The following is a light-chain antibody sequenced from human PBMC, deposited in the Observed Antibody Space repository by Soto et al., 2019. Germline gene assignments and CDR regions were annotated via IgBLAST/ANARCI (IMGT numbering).Light chain of an antibody. V-gene: IGLV1-44*01. CDR3: AAWHDSLNGPV. CDR2: NNN. Sequence: QSVLTQPPSVSGAPGQRVTISCSGNSSNIGADYDVHWYQQLPGAAPKLLIYNNNQRPSGVPDRFSGSKSGTSASLAISGLQSEDEADYYCAAWHDSLNGPVFGGGTKVTVL. CDR1: SSNIGADYD. J-gene: IGLJ3*02.